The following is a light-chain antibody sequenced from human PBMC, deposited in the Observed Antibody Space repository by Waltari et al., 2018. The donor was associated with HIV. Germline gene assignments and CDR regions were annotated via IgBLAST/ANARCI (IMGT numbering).Light chain of an antibody. V-gene: IGLV4-69*01. CDR1: SGHSSYA. CDR2: LNSDGSH. J-gene: IGLJ3*02. Sequence: QLVLTQSPSASAYLGASVKLTCTLSSGHSSYAIAWHQQQPEKGPRYLMKLNSDGSHSKGDGIPDRFSGSSSGAERYLTISSLQSEDEADYYCQTWGTGVWVFGGGTKLTVL. CDR3: QTWGTGVWV.